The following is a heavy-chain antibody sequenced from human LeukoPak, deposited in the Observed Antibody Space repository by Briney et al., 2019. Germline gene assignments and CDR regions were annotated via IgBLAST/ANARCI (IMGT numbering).Heavy chain of an antibody. Sequence: ASVKVSCKAPGNTFAGHNIHWMRQAPGQGLELMGWIKPDRGGTDYARRSQGRVTMTSDTSIRAAYMELSSLVSEDSAVYFCAISIQAAAIPAFDYWGQGTLVTVSS. D-gene: IGHD6-25*01. J-gene: IGHJ4*02. CDR3: AISIQAAAIPAFDY. V-gene: IGHV1-2*02. CDR2: IKPDRGGT. CDR1: GNTFAGHN.